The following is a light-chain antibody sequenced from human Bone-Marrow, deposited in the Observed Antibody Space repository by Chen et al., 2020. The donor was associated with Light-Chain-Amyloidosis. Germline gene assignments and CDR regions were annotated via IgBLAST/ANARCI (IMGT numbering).Light chain of an antibody. CDR2: EDA. V-gene: IGLV6-57*01. J-gene: IGLJ3*02. CDR1: SGSIATNY. Sequence: NFMLTQPHSVSESPGKTVIISCTRSSGSIATNYVQWYQQRPGSSPTTVLYEDAQRPSGVPDRFSGSSERSPHSASLTIAGLKTEDESDYYCQSYQCSIQGVFGGGTKLTVL. CDR3: QSYQCSIQGV.